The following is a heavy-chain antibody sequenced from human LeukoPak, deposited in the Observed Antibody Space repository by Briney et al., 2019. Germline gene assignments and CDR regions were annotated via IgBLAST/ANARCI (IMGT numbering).Heavy chain of an antibody. Sequence: SQTLSLTCTVSGGSITSGDYYWSWIRQPPGKGLEWIGYIYYSGSTYYNPSLKSRVTISVDTSKNQFSLKLSSVTAADTAVYYCARTTMIVVDAFDIWGQGTMVSVSS. CDR2: IYYSGST. J-gene: IGHJ3*02. D-gene: IGHD3-22*01. V-gene: IGHV4-30-4*08. CDR3: ARTTMIVVDAFDI. CDR1: GGSITSGDYY.